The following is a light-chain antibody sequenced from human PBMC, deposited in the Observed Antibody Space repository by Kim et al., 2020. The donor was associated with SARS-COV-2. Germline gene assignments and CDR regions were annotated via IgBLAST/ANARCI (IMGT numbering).Light chain of an antibody. CDR2: GAS. CDR3: QQYTSAPYT. V-gene: IGKV3-20*01. Sequence: EIVLTQSPGTLSLSPGEGATLSCRASQSVSSSYLAWYQQKPGQAPRLLIYGASRRASGIPDRFSGRGSGTDITLTISRLEPEDFAVYYCQQYTSAPYTFGQGTKLEI. J-gene: IGKJ2*01. CDR1: QSVSSSY.